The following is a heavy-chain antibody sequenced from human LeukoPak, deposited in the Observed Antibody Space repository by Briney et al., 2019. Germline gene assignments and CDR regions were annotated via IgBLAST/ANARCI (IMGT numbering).Heavy chain of an antibody. CDR3: ARGPPQYYYDSSGHYYYFDY. D-gene: IGHD3-22*01. V-gene: IGHV5-51*01. J-gene: IGHJ4*02. CDR2: IYPGDSDT. CDR1: GYSFTSYW. Sequence: GESLKISRKGSGYSFTSYWIGWVRQMPGKGLEWMGIIYPGDSDTRYSPSFQGQVTISADKSISTAYLQWSSLKASDTAIYYCARGPPQYYYDSSGHYYYFDYWGQGTLVTVSS.